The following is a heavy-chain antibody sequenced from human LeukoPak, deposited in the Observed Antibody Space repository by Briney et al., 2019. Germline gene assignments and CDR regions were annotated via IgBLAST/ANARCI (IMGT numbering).Heavy chain of an antibody. D-gene: IGHD3-3*01. Sequence: PSETLSLTCTVSGGSISSYYWSWIRQPPGKGLEWIGYIYYSGSTNYNPSLKSRVTISVDTSKNQFSLKLSSVTAADTAVYYCARAEGRYYDFWGGYHPDAFDIWGQGTMVTVSS. CDR1: GGSISSYY. CDR3: ARAEGRYYDFWGGYHPDAFDI. J-gene: IGHJ3*02. CDR2: IYYSGST. V-gene: IGHV4-59*08.